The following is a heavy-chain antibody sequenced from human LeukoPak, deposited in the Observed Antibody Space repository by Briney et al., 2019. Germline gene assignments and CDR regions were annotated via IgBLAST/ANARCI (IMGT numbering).Heavy chain of an antibody. CDR3: AREKRDCGGDCLDY. CDR2: ISGSGGSI. D-gene: IGHD2-21*02. Sequence: GGSLRLSCAASGFTFSSYAMSWVRQAPGKGLEWVSAISGSGGSIYYADFVKGRFTVSRDNAKNSLYLQINSLRVDDTAVYYCAREKRDCGGDCLDYWGQGTLVTVSS. J-gene: IGHJ4*02. V-gene: IGHV3-23*01. CDR1: GFTFSSYA.